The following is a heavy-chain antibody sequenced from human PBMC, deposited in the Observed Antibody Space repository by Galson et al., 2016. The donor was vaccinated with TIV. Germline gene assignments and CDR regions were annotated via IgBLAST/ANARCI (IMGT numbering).Heavy chain of an antibody. CDR2: INWNGAAT. Sequence: SLRLSCAASGFTFDDYGMSWVRQVPGKGLEWVPDINWNGAATGYADSVQGRFTISRDNAKKSVHLQMNSLRVEDTAFYYCARITVGGIWNAIDIWGQGTMVSVSP. CDR3: ARITVGGIWNAIDI. V-gene: IGHV3-20*04. D-gene: IGHD3-3*01. CDR1: GFTFDDYG. J-gene: IGHJ3*02.